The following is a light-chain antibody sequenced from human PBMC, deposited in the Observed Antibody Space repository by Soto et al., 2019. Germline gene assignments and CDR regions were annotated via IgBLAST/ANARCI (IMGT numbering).Light chain of an antibody. Sequence: DIVMTQSPDSLAVSLGERATINCKSSQSVLYSSNNKNYLAWYQQRPGQPPKLLIYWASTRESGVPDRVSGSGSGTDFTLTITSLQAEDVAFYYCQQYESTPPTFGQGTKLEIK. V-gene: IGKV4-1*01. J-gene: IGKJ2*01. CDR3: QQYESTPPT. CDR1: QSVLYSSNNKNY. CDR2: WAS.